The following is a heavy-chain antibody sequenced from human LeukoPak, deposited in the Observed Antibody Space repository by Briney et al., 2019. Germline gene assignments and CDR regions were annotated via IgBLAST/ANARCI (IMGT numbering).Heavy chain of an antibody. CDR3: ARDGLAIEDYYYYYMDV. Sequence: GRSLRLSCAASGFTFSSYAMHWVRQAPGKGLEWVAVISYDGSNKYYADSVKGRFTISRDNSKNTLYLQMNSLRAEDTAVYYCARDGLAIEDYYYYYMDVWGKGTTVTVSS. D-gene: IGHD3/OR15-3a*01. J-gene: IGHJ6*03. CDR1: GFTFSSYA. V-gene: IGHV3-30*01. CDR2: ISYDGSNK.